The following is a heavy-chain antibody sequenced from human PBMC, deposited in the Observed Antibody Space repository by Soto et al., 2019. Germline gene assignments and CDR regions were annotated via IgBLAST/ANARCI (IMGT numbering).Heavy chain of an antibody. CDR3: ARTSTGYYYDSSGYYSGYGMDV. CDR2: ISSSSSYI. Sequence: GGSLSLSCAASGFTFSSYSMNWVRQAPGKGLEWVSSISSSSSYIYYADSVKGRFTISRDNAKNSLYLQMNSLRAEDTAVYYCARTSTGYYYDSSGYYSGYGMDVWGQGTTVTVSS. CDR1: GFTFSSYS. D-gene: IGHD3-22*01. J-gene: IGHJ6*02. V-gene: IGHV3-21*01.